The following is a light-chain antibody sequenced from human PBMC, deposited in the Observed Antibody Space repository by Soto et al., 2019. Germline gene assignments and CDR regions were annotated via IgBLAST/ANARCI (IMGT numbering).Light chain of an antibody. CDR1: SSKIGANYD. CDR2: GDS. V-gene: IGLV1-40*01. J-gene: IGLJ3*02. Sequence: QSVLTQPPSVSGAPGQRVTISCTGSSSKIGANYDVHWYQHLPGTAPRLLISGDSNRPSGVPDRFSGSKSGTSASLGITGLQAEDEADYYCQSYDSSLRGLVFGGGTKLTVL. CDR3: QSYDSSLRGLV.